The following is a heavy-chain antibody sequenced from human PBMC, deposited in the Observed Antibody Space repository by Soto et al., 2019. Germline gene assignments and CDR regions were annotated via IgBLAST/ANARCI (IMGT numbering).Heavy chain of an antibody. CDR2: LSYDGSNK. CDR3: ARDWGSGRYNFMDV. V-gene: IGHV3-33*05. CDR1: GFTFSGYG. Sequence: QVQLMESGGGVVQPGTSLRLSCVASGFTFSGYGMHWVRLAPGKGLEWVAGLSYDGSNKDYADSVKGRSTISRDNSKNTVNLLMNSLRVEDTALYYCARDWGSGRYNFMDVWGKGTTVTVSS. D-gene: IGHD7-27*01. J-gene: IGHJ6*03.